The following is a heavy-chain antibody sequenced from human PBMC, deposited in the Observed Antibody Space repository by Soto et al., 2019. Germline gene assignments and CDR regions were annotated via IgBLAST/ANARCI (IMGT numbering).Heavy chain of an antibody. CDR1: GFTLGNYD. CDR3: ARVRDSSGYDAFDI. J-gene: IGHJ3*02. D-gene: IGHD3-22*01. Sequence: PGGSLRLCCAASGFTLGNYDMHWVRQATGKGLEWVSAIGSAGDTFYPDSVKGRFTISRENAKNSLYLQMNSLRAEDTAVYYCARVRDSSGYDAFDIWGQGTVVTVSS. CDR2: IGSAGDT. V-gene: IGHV3-13*01.